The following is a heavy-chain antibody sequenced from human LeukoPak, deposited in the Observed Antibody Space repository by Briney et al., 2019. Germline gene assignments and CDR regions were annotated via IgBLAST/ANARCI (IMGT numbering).Heavy chain of an antibody. V-gene: IGHV1-2*02. D-gene: IGHD1-26*01. CDR2: INPNSAGT. Sequence: GASVKVSCKASGYTFTSYAISWVRQAPGQGLEWMGWINPNSAGTNYAQKFQGRVNMTRDTSISTAYMELSRLRFDDTAVYYCAREVWDRLTNGIDYWGQGTLVTVSS. J-gene: IGHJ4*02. CDR3: AREVWDRLTNGIDY. CDR1: GYTFTSYA.